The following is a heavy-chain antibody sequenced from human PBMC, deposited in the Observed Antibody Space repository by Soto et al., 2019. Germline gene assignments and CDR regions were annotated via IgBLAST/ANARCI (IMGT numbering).Heavy chain of an antibody. D-gene: IGHD6-25*01. CDR2: IYHTGTT. CDR3: ASSVGSRLGYAFDI. CDR1: GGSISRTNW. V-gene: IGHV4-4*02. Sequence: PSETLSLTCAVSGGSISRTNWWNWVRQSPGKGLEWIGEIYHTGTTNYNPSLKSRVTISVDRSRNQFSLELTSVTAADTALYFCASSVGSRLGYAFDIWGQGTVVT. J-gene: IGHJ3*02.